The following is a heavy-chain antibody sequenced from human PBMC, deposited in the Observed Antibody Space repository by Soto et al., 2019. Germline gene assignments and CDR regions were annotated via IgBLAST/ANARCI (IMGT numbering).Heavy chain of an antibody. J-gene: IGHJ6*02. V-gene: IGHV1-2*04. CDR3: ARDLVATIGGYYYYYGMDV. CDR1: GYTFTGYY. D-gene: IGHD5-12*01. Sequence: QVQLVQSGAEVKKPGASVKVSCKASGYTFTGYYMHWVRQAPGQGLEWMGWINPNSGGTNYAQKFQGWVTMTRDTSISTAYRELSRLRSDDTAVYYCARDLVATIGGYYYYYGMDVWGQGTTVTVSS. CDR2: INPNSGGT.